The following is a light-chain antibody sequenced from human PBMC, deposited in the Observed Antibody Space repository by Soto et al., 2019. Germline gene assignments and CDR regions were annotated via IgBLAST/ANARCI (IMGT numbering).Light chain of an antibody. V-gene: IGLV1-44*01. Sequence: QSVLTQPPSASGTPGQRVTISCCGSSSNIGTNTVNWYQQFPRSAPKLLMYSSNQRPSGVPDRFSGSKSGTSASLAISGLQSEDEADYYCAAWDGSLNVVLFGGGTKVTVL. CDR1: SSNIGTNT. CDR2: SSN. CDR3: AAWDGSLNVVL. J-gene: IGLJ3*02.